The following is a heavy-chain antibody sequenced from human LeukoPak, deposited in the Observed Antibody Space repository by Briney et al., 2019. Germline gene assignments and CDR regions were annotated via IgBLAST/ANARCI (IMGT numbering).Heavy chain of an antibody. CDR1: GFNLNSYA. Sequence: PGESLRLSCAVSGFNLNSYAMHWVRQAPGKGLEWVAVIRHDEANSFYADSVQGRFTISRDTSKKLLYLQMNSLRVEDTAVYYCAKEYTPSSPLGELDSWGQGTLVTVSS. CDR3: AKEYTPSSPLGELDS. V-gene: IGHV3-30*02. J-gene: IGHJ4*02. CDR2: IRHDEANS. D-gene: IGHD6-6*01.